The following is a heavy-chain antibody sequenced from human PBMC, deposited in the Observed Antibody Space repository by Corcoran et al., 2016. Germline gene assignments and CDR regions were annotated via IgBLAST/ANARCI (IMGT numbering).Heavy chain of an antibody. D-gene: IGHD2-15*01. J-gene: IGHJ4*02. CDR3: ARRCSGASCYFDN. V-gene: IGHV3-48*02. CDR2: ISSSSSTI. Sequence: EVQLVESGGGLVQPGGSLRLSCAASGFTFSDYSMNWVRQAPGKGLEWVSYISSSSSTIHYAGSVKGRFTISRDNAWDSLYLQMNSLSDEDTAVYYCARRCSGASCYFDNWGQGTLVTVSS. CDR1: GFTFSDYS.